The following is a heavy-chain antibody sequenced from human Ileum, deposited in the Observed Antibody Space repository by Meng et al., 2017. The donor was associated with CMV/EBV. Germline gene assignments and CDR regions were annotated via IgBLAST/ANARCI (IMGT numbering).Heavy chain of an antibody. Sequence: ASGYTFTPYSVHWVREAPGQGLQWMGTITPFKSDTNSAQKFQGRVPMTRDTSTSTAYMELSSLRSDDTGLYYCARGSCSGGSCPLDSWGQGTLVTVSS. CDR3: ARGSCSGGSCPLDS. CDR1: GYTFTPYS. J-gene: IGHJ4*02. D-gene: IGHD2-15*01. V-gene: IGHV1-46*01. CDR2: ITPFKSDT.